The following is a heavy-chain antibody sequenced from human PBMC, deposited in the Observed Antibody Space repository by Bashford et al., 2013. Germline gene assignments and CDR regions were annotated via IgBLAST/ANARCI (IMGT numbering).Heavy chain of an antibody. D-gene: IGHD2-2*01. J-gene: IGHJ4*02. CDR3: TRDPHALDY. Sequence: GSLRLSCAASGFTFDYYSMNWVRQAPGKGLEWVSYISSSSTTIKYADSVKGRFTISRDNVKNSLYLQMDRLRDEDTAVYYCTRDPHALDYWGQGTLVTVSS. CDR2: ISSSSTTI. V-gene: IGHV3-48*02. CDR1: GFTFDYYS.